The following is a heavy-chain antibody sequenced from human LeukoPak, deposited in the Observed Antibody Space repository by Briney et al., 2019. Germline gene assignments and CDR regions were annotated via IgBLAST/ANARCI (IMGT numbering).Heavy chain of an antibody. Sequence: ASVKVSCKASGYTFTCYYMHWVRQAPGRGLEWMGWINPNSGGTNYAQKFQGWVTMTRDTSISTAYMELSRLRSDDTAVYYCARDSAGGGSPYYYYYGMDVWGQGTTVTVSS. V-gene: IGHV1-2*04. D-gene: IGHD2-15*01. CDR1: GYTFTCYY. CDR3: ARDSAGGGSPYYYYYGMDV. CDR2: INPNSGGT. J-gene: IGHJ6*02.